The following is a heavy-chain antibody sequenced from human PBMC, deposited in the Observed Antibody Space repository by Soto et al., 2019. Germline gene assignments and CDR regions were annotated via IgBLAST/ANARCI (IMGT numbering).Heavy chain of an antibody. CDR1: GFTFSSYG. CDR2: ISYDGSNK. Sequence: QVQLVESGGGVVQPGRSLRLSCAASGFTFSSYGMHWVRQAPGKGLEWVAVISYDGSNKYYADSVKGRFTISRDNSKNTLYLQINRLRGEDTAVYYCAKAAGGLVLPGGYFDLWGRGTLVTVSS. V-gene: IGHV3-30*18. CDR3: AKAAGGLVLPGGYFDL. J-gene: IGHJ2*01. D-gene: IGHD6-19*01.